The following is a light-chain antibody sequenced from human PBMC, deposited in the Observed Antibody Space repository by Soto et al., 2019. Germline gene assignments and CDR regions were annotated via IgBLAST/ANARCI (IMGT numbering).Light chain of an antibody. Sequence: EIVLTQSPGTLSLSPGERATLSCRASQSVSSNYLAWYQQKPGQAPRLLIYGASSRATGIPDRFSGSGSGTDFTLTISRLEPEDFAVYYCQHYSSSPGFTFGPGTKVDIK. CDR2: GAS. CDR3: QHYSSSPGFT. CDR1: QSVSSNY. J-gene: IGKJ3*01. V-gene: IGKV3-20*01.